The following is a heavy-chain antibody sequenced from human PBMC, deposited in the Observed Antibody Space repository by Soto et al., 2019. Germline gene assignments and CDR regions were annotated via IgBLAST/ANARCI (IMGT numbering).Heavy chain of an antibody. J-gene: IGHJ4*01. CDR1: GFPLTPRPVG. V-gene: IGHV2-5*02. CDR2: IYRDDDK. CDR3: AHRGHMNGNWDQEYLVH. D-gene: IGHD2-8*01. Sequence: QITLRESGPARVKPTQTLTLTCTFSGFPLTPRPVGVAWIRQPPGKALEWLAGIYRDDDKRYSPSLKSRLTIAKDTSTSQVVLTMAYMDPLDTATYLCAHRGHMNGNWDQEYLVHWVHRTLVTVS.